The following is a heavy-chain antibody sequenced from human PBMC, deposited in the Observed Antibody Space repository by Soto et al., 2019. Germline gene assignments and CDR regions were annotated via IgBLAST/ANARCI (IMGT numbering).Heavy chain of an antibody. CDR3: AREVAYFDSWSGYFGPGYFDK. J-gene: IGHJ4*02. CDR2: IYHGGTT. Sequence: QVQLQESGPGLVQPSETLSLTCAVSGGSITSGHWWSWVRQTPGKGLEWIGEIYHGGTTDYNPSLKGRVTMSVDKSKNQFSLKLKSVTAADTAVYYCAREVAYFDSWSGYFGPGYFDKWGQGILVTVSS. CDR1: GGSITSGHW. D-gene: IGHD3-3*01. V-gene: IGHV4-4*02.